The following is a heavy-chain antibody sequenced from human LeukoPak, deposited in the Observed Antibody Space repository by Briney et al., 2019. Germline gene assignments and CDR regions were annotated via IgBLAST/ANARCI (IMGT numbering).Heavy chain of an antibody. V-gene: IGHV3-48*03. D-gene: IGHD2-15*01. Sequence: PGGSLRLSCAASGFTFSSYEMNWVRQAPGKGLEGVSYISSSGSTIYYADSVKGRFTISRDNAKNSLYLQMNSLRAEDTAVYYCARDLEGGAFDIWGQGTMVTVSS. CDR3: ARDLEGGAFDI. CDR1: GFTFSSYE. J-gene: IGHJ3*02. CDR2: ISSSGSTI.